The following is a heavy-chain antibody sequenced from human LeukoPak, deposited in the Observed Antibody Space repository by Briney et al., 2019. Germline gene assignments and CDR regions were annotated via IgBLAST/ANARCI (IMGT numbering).Heavy chain of an antibody. Sequence: PSETLSLTCTVSGYSISSGYYWGWIRQPPGKGLEWIGSIYHSGSTYYNPSLKSRVTISVDTSKSQFSLKLSSVTAADTAVYYCARVSITMVRGVIPLGAFDIWGQGTMVTVSS. V-gene: IGHV4-38-2*02. J-gene: IGHJ3*02. CDR2: IYHSGST. CDR1: GYSISSGYY. CDR3: ARVSITMVRGVIPLGAFDI. D-gene: IGHD3-10*01.